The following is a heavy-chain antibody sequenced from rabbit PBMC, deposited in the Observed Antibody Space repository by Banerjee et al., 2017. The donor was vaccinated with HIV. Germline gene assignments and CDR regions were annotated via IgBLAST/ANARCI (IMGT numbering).Heavy chain of an antibody. J-gene: IGHJ5*01. D-gene: IGHD2-1*01. CDR2: IYAGKGIK. CDR1: GFDISNYH. CDR3: ARDDFGVMWLDL. Sequence: TCTASGFDISNYHMCWVRQAPGKGLEWIGIIYAGKGIKDYASWVNGRLTISKTSWTTVTLQMTSLTAADTATYFCARDDFGVMWLDLWGQGTLVTVS. V-gene: IGHV1S40*01.